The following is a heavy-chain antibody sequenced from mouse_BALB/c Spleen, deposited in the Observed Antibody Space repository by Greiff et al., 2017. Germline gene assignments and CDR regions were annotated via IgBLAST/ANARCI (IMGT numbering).Heavy chain of an antibody. CDR3: ARGDYYGSGYFDY. J-gene: IGHJ2*01. D-gene: IGHD1-1*01. Sequence: EVKLMESGGGLVKPGGSLKLSCAASGFTFSSYAMSWVRQSPEKRLEWVAEISSGGSYTYYPDTVTGRFTISSDNAKNTLYLEMSSLRSEDTAMYYCARGDYYGSGYFDYWGQGTTLTVSS. V-gene: IGHV5-9-4*01. CDR2: ISSGGSYT. CDR1: GFTFSSYA.